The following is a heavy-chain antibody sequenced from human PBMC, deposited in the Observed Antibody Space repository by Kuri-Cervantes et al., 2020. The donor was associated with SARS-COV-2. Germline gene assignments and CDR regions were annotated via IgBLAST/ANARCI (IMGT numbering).Heavy chain of an antibody. D-gene: IGHD2-2*01. CDR3: ARPYCSTSTCYDGTFDS. V-gene: IGHV3-23*01. CDR1: GFTFSSYS. Sequence: ETLSLTCAASGFTFSSYSMNWVRQAPGKGLEWVSGISHGGANTYYADSVKGRFTISRDKSRNTLYLQINSLRAEDTAVYYCARPYCSTSTCYDGTFDSWGQGTLVTVSS. J-gene: IGHJ4*02. CDR2: ISHGGANT.